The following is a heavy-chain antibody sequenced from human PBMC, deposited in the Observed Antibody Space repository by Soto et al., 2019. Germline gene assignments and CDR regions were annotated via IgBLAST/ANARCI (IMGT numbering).Heavy chain of an antibody. CDR3: ARLRPLDAFDI. J-gene: IGHJ3*02. V-gene: IGHV4-39*01. D-gene: IGHD4-17*01. CDR2: IYYSGST. CDR1: GGSISSSSYY. Sequence: SETLSLTCTVSGGSISSSSYYWGWIRQPPGKGLGWIGSIYYSGSTYYNPSLKSRVTISVDTSKNQFSLKLSSVTAADTAVYYCARLRPLDAFDIWGQGTMVTVSS.